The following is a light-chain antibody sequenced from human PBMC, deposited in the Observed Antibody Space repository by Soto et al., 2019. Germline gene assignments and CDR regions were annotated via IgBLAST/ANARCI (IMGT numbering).Light chain of an antibody. CDR1: SSNIGGNA. CDR2: TSD. Sequence: QSVLAQPPSVSGTPGQRVTISCSGSSSNIGGNAVNWYQQLPGTAPKVLIFTSDQRPSGVPDRFSGSRSGTSASLAISGLQSEDEADYYCAVWDDSLKGPVFGGGTKVTVL. J-gene: IGLJ3*02. CDR3: AVWDDSLKGPV. V-gene: IGLV1-44*01.